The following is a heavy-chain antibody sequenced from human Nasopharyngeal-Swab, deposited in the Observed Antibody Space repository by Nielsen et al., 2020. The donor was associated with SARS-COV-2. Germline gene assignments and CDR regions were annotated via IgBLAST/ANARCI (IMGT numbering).Heavy chain of an antibody. V-gene: IGHV3-11*01. Sequence: GESLKISCAASGFTFSDYYMSWIRQAPGKGLERVSYISSSGSTIYYADSVKGRFTISRDNAKNSLYLQMNSLRAEDTAVYYCARDRMWFGELFYFDYWGQGTLVTVSS. CDR2: ISSSGSTI. CDR3: ARDRMWFGELFYFDY. CDR1: GFTFSDYY. D-gene: IGHD3-10*01. J-gene: IGHJ4*02.